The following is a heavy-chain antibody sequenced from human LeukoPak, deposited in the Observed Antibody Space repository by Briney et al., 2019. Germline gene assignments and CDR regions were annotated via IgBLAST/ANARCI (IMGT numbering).Heavy chain of an antibody. D-gene: IGHD3-16*02. CDR3: ARLTITFGGVIDFDY. J-gene: IGHJ4*02. CDR1: GGSFSGYY. V-gene: IGHV4-34*01. CDR2: INHSGST. Sequence: PSETLSLTCDVYGGSFSGYYWSWIRQPPEKGLEWIGEINHSGSTNYNPSLKSRVTISVDTSKNQFSLKLSSVTAADTAVYYCARLTITFGGVIDFDYWGQGTLVTVSS.